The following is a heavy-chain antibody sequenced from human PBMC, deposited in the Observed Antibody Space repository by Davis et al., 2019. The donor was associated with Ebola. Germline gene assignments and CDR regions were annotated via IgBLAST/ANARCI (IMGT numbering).Heavy chain of an antibody. Sequence: ASVKVSCKASGYRFNIYGITWMRQAPGQGLEWVGWNSALTGATNYGQKVQGRVTMSSDTSTNTAYMDLTNLRSDATAVYYCARGSSIHYYGDLWGQGTLVTVSS. D-gene: IGHD4-17*01. V-gene: IGHV1-18*01. CDR1: GYRFNIYG. J-gene: IGHJ4*02. CDR2: NSALTGAT. CDR3: ARGSSIHYYGDL.